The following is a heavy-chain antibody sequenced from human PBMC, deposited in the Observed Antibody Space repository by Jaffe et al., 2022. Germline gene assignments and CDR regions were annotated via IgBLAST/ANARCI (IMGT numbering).Heavy chain of an antibody. D-gene: IGHD6-19*01. V-gene: IGHV4-61*02. CDR1: GGSISSGSYY. J-gene: IGHJ5*02. CDR3: ARSYSSGWYVGNLEQYNWFDP. Sequence: QVQLQESGPGLVKPSQTLSLTCTVSGGSISSGSYYWSWIRQPAGKGLEWIGRIYTSGSTNYNPSLKSRVTISVDTSKNQFSLKLSSVTAADTAVYYCARSYSSGWYVGNLEQYNWFDPWGQGTLVTVSS. CDR2: IYTSGST.